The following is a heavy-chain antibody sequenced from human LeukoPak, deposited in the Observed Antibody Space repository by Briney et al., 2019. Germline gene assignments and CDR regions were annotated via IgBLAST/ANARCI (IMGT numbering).Heavy chain of an antibody. V-gene: IGHV4-59*01. CDR3: ANAVAAFDY. CDR2: IYYSGST. CDR1: GGSISSYY. Sequence: PSETLSLTCTVSGGSISSYYWSWIRQTPGKGLEWIGYIYYSGSTNFNPSLKSRVTISVDTSKNQFSLKMSSVTAADTAVYYCANAVAAFDYWGQGTLVTVSS. J-gene: IGHJ4*02. D-gene: IGHD6-19*01.